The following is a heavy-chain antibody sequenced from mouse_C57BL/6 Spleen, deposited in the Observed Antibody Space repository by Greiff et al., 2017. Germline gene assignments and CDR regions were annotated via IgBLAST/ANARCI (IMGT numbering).Heavy chain of an antibody. V-gene: IGHV5-6*01. J-gene: IGHJ2*01. CDR2: ISSGGSYT. Sequence: EVQLVESGGDLVKPGGSLKLSCAASGFTFSSYGMSWVRPTPDKRLEWVATISSGGSYTYYPDSVKGRFTISRDNAKNTLYLQMSSLKSEDTAMYYCARHPFITTVVAGFDYWGQGTTLTVSS. D-gene: IGHD1-1*01. CDR3: ARHPFITTVVAGFDY. CDR1: GFTFSSYG.